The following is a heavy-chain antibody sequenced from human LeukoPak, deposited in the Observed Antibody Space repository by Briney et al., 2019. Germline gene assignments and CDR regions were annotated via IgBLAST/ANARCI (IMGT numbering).Heavy chain of an antibody. CDR3: ARTYCSSTSCYSPELVY. CDR2: ISAYNGNT. J-gene: IGHJ4*02. Sequence: ASVKVSCKASGYTFTSYGISWVRQAPGQGLEWMGWISAYNGNTNYAQKLQGRVTMTTDTSTSTAYMELRSLRSDDTAVYYCARTYCSSTSCYSPELVYWGQGTLVTVSS. V-gene: IGHV1-18*01. D-gene: IGHD2-2*02. CDR1: GYTFTSYG.